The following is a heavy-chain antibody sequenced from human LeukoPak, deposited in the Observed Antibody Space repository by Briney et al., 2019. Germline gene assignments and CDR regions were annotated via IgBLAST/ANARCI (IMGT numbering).Heavy chain of an antibody. J-gene: IGHJ3*02. CDR2: IYPGDSDT. Sequence: GESLKISCKGSGYIFTSYWIGWVRQMPGKGLEWMGIIYPGDSDTRYSPSFQGQVTISADKSISTAYLQWSSLKASDTAMYYCARRPFTTYYYDSSGYLSAFDIWGQGTMVTVSS. CDR1: GYIFTSYW. CDR3: ARRPFTTYYYDSSGYLSAFDI. V-gene: IGHV5-51*01. D-gene: IGHD3-22*01.